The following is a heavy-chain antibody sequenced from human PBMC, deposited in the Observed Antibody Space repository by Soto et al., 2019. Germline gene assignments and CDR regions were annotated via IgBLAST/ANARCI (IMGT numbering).Heavy chain of an antibody. D-gene: IGHD2-2*01. J-gene: IGHJ5*02. V-gene: IGHV1-69*13. CDR1: GGTFSSYA. Sequence: GASVKVSCKASGGTFSSYATSWVRQAPGQGLEWMGGIIPIFGTANYAQKFQGRVTITADESTSTAYMELSSLRSEDTAVYYCARDMAVVPAAYNWFDPWGQGTLVTVSS. CDR3: ARDMAVVPAAYNWFDP. CDR2: IIPIFGTA.